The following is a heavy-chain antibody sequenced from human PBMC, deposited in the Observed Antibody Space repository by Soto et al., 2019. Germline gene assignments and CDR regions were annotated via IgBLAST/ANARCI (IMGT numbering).Heavy chain of an antibody. CDR1: GFTFSSYS. CDR3: ARGPQLVRYFDL. V-gene: IGHV3-48*01. J-gene: IGHJ2*01. Sequence: EMQLVESGGGLVQPGGSLRLSCAASGFTFSSYSMNWVRQAPGKGLEWVSYISSSSSTIYYADSVKGRFTISRDNARNSLYLQMNSLRAEDTAVYCCARGPQLVRYFDLWGRGTLVTVSS. D-gene: IGHD6-13*01. CDR2: ISSSSSTI.